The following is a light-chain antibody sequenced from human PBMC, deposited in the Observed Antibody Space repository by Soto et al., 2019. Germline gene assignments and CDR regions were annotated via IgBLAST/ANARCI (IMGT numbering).Light chain of an antibody. Sequence: LTQPASVSGSPGQSITISCTGTSSDVGAYNYVSWYQQYPGEAPKLIIYEVSNRPSGVSNRFSGSKSGNTASLTISGLQAEDEADYYCSSYRTNTAVVFGGGTKVTVL. CDR1: SSDVGAYNY. V-gene: IGLV2-14*01. CDR2: EVS. J-gene: IGLJ2*01. CDR3: SSYRTNTAVV.